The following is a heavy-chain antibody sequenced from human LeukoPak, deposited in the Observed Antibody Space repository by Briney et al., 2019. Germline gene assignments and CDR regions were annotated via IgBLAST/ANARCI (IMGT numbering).Heavy chain of an antibody. CDR2: IGGSSGTT. CDR3: ARGKGTSWKYYFGS. CDR1: GFTFNTFA. J-gene: IGHJ4*02. D-gene: IGHD1-1*01. V-gene: IGHV3-23*01. Sequence: PGGSPRLSCAASGFTFNTFAMSWVRQAPGEGLEWVSVIGGSSGTTYYADSVRGRFTISRDNSKNMLFLQMNSLRAEDTAVYYCARGKGTSWKYYFGSGGQGTRVIVSS.